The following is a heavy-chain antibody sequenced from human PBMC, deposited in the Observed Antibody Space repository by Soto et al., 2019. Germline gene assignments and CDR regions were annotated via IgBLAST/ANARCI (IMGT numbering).Heavy chain of an antibody. CDR3: AAHLPAAMLPVY. CDR1: GGTFSSYT. V-gene: IGHV1-69*02. J-gene: IGHJ4*02. D-gene: IGHD2-2*01. CDR2: IIPILGIA. Sequence: ASVKVSCKASGGTFSSYTFSWVRQAPGQGLEWMGRIIPILGIANYAQKFQGRVTITADKSTSTAYMELSSLRSEDTAVYYCAAHLPAAMLPVYWGQGTLVTVSS.